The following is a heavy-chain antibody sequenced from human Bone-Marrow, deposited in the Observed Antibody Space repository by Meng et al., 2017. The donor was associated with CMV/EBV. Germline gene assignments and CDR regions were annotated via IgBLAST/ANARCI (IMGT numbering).Heavy chain of an antibody. Sequence: LSLTCAASGFTFSSYWMSWVRQAPGKGLEWVANIKQDGSEKYYVDSVKGRFTISRDNAKNSLYLQMNSLRAEDTAVYYCARDLVRHQLLYYYGMDVWGQGTTVTVYS. V-gene: IGHV3-7*01. CDR2: IKQDGSEK. D-gene: IGHD2-2*01. CDR1: GFTFSSYW. CDR3: ARDLVRHQLLYYYGMDV. J-gene: IGHJ6*02.